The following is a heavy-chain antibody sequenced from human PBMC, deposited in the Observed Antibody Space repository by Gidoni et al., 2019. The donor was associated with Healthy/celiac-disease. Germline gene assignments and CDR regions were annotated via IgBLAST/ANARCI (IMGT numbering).Heavy chain of an antibody. D-gene: IGHD3-22*01. V-gene: IGHV4-34*01. Sequence: QVQLQQWGAGLLKPSETLSLTCAVYGGSFSGYYWSWIRQPPGKGLEWIGEINHSGSTNYNPSLKSRVTISVDTSKNQFSLKLSSVTAADTAVYYCARGNRWLGAVDYWGQGTLVTVSS. CDR1: GGSFSGYY. CDR2: INHSGST. CDR3: ARGNRWLGAVDY. J-gene: IGHJ4*02.